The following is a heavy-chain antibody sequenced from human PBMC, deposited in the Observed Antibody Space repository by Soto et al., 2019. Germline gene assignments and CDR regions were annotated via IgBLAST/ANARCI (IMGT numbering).Heavy chain of an antibody. CDR2: IIPIFGTA. CDR3: ASGAMVRGVSYYYGMDV. D-gene: IGHD3-10*01. CDR1: GGTFSSYA. Sequence: QVQLVQSGAEVKKPGSSVKVSCKASGGTFSSYAISWVRQAPGQGLEWMGGIIPIFGTANYAQKLQGRVTITADESTSTAYMELSSLRSEDTAVYYCASGAMVRGVSYYYGMDVWGQGTTVTVSS. V-gene: IGHV1-69*01. J-gene: IGHJ6*02.